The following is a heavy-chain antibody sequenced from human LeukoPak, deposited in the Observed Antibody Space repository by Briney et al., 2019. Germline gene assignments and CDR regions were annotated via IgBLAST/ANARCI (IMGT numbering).Heavy chain of an antibody. J-gene: IGHJ6*02. Sequence: PGGSLRLSCAASGFTFSRYGMHWVRQAPGKGLEWVAVIWYDGSNKYYADSVKGRFTISRDNSKNTLYLQMNSLRAEDTAVYYCAREYCSSTSCYNHYYYGMDVWGQGTTVTVSS. CDR3: AREYCSSTSCYNHYYYGMDV. D-gene: IGHD2-2*02. CDR1: GFTFSRYG. CDR2: IWYDGSNK. V-gene: IGHV3-33*01.